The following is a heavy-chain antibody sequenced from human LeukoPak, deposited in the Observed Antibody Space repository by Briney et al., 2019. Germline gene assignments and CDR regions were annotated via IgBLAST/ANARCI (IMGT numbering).Heavy chain of an antibody. Sequence: SETLSLTCTVSGGSISSSSYYWSWIRQPPGKGLEWIGYIYYSGSTNYNPSLKSRVTISVDTSKNQFSLKLSSVTAADTAVYYCARDKGVTASFDHWGQGTLVTVSS. CDR2: IYYSGST. CDR3: ARDKGVTASFDH. CDR1: GGSISSSSYY. J-gene: IGHJ4*02. V-gene: IGHV4-61*01. D-gene: IGHD2-21*02.